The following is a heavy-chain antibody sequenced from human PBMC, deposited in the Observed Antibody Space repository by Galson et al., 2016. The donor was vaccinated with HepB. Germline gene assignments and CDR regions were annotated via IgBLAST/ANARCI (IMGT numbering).Heavy chain of an antibody. CDR3: ARRFRYTYGPPYGMDV. Sequence: ETLFLTCTVSGGSISSSSYYWGWIRQPPGKGLEWIGSIYHSGSTYYNPSLQSRVTISVDTSKNQFSLKMSSVTAADTAVYYCARRFRYTYGPPYGMDVWGQGTLVRVSS. J-gene: IGHJ6*02. V-gene: IGHV4-39*01. CDR2: IYHSGST. CDR1: GGSISSSSYY. D-gene: IGHD5-18*01.